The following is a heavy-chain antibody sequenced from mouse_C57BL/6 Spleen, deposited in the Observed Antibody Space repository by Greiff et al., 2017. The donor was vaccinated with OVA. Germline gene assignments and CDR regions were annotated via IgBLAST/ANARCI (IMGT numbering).Heavy chain of an antibody. Sequence: QVQLQQPGAELVKPGASVKMSCKASGYTFTSYWITWVKQRPGQGLEWIGDIYPGSGSTNYNEKFKSKATLTVDTSSSTAYMQLSSLTSEDSAVYYCARAYYSNPVFAYWGQGTLVTVSA. D-gene: IGHD2-5*01. CDR3: ARAYYSNPVFAY. CDR2: IYPGSGST. V-gene: IGHV1-55*01. CDR1: GYTFTSYW. J-gene: IGHJ3*01.